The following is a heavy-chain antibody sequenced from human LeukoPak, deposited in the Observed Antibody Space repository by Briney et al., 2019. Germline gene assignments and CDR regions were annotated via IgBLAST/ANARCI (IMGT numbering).Heavy chain of an antibody. D-gene: IGHD2-21*02. Sequence: PSETLSLTCTVSGGSISSGSYYWSWIRQPPGKGLEWIGYIYYSGSTNYNPSLKSRVTISVDTSKNQFSLKLSSVTAADTAVYYCAREEVCGGDCYSNPFDYWGQGTLVTVSS. CDR2: IYYSGST. V-gene: IGHV4-61*01. J-gene: IGHJ4*02. CDR3: AREEVCGGDCYSNPFDY. CDR1: GGSISSGSYY.